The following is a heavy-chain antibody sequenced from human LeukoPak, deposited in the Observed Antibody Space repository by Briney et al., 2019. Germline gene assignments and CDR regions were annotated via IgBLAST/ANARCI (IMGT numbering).Heavy chain of an antibody. CDR2: ISYDGDNK. D-gene: IGHD2-2*01. CDR1: GSTFSSYG. J-gene: IGHJ4*02. CDR3: AKLDSTIDY. V-gene: IGHV3-30*18. Sequence: PGGSLRLSCAASGSTFSSYGMHWVRQAPGKGLEWVAVISYDGDNKYYTDSVKGRFTISRDNSKNTLYLQMNSLGAEDTAVYYCAKLDSTIDYWGQGTLVTVSS.